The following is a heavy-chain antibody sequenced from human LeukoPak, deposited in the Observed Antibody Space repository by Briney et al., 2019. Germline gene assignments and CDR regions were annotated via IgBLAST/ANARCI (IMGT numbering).Heavy chain of an antibody. CDR2: INPSGGST. J-gene: IGHJ4*02. D-gene: IGHD3-3*01. CDR1: GYTFTSYY. CDR3: ARLYYDFWSGYFFDY. Sequence: ASVKVSCKASGYTFTSYYMHWVRQAPGQGLEWMGIINPSGGSTSYAQKFQGRVTMTRDMSTSTVYMELSSLRSEDTAVYYCARLYYDFWSGYFFDYWGQGTLVTVSS. V-gene: IGHV1-46*01.